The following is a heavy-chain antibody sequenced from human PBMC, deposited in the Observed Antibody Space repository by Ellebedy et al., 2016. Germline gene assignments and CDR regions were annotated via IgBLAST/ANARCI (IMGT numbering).Heavy chain of an antibody. J-gene: IGHJ6*04. Sequence: SVKVSCXASGGTFSSYAISWVRQAPGQGLEWMGGIIPIFGTANYAQKFQGRVTITADKSTSTAYMELSSLRSEDTAVYYCARDSKYCSSTSCPYYYYGMDVWGKGTTVTVSS. CDR1: GGTFSSYA. D-gene: IGHD2-2*01. CDR2: IIPIFGTA. V-gene: IGHV1-69*06. CDR3: ARDSKYCSSTSCPYYYYGMDV.